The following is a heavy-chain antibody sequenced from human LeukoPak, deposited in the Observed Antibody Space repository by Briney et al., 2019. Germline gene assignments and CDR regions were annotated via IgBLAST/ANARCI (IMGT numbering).Heavy chain of an antibody. CDR2: ISSSSSTI. CDR3: ARAHFPYYYDSSGYYPFDY. V-gene: IGHV3-48*04. Sequence: GGSLRLSCAASGFTFSSYSMNWVRQAPGKGLEWVSYISSSSSTIYYADSVKGRFTISRDNAKNSLYLQMNSLRAEDTAVYYCARAHFPYYYDSSGYYPFDYWGQGTLVTVSS. CDR1: GFTFSSYS. D-gene: IGHD3-22*01. J-gene: IGHJ4*02.